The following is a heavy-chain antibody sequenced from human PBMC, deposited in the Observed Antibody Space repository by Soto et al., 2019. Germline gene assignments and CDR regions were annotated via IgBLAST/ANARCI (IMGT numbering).Heavy chain of an antibody. Sequence: GSNRLWYTAAECKSVNLGVRWIIQAPGKGLEWVANIKHDGSEKYYVDSLKGRFTISRDNAKNSLSLQIDSLRAEDTAVYYCASPLGWRDAFDIWGQGTMVTVSS. V-gene: IGHV3-7*01. CDR3: ASPLGWRDAFDI. CDR2: IKHDGSEK. D-gene: IGHD2-15*01. J-gene: IGHJ3*02. CDR1: ECKSVNLG.